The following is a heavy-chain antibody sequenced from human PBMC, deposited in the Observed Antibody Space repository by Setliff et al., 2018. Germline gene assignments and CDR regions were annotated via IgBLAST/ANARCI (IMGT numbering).Heavy chain of an antibody. CDR2: IYSSGNT. D-gene: IGHD6-6*01. J-gene: IGHJ4*02. CDR3: ARDPSSVAARPGY. Sequence: VSGDSIRSSRYYWGWIRQPPGKGLEWIGSIYSSGNTYYNPSLKRRVTISVDTTKNQFSLQLNSVTAADTAVYYCARDPSSVAARPGYWGQGTLVTAPQ. V-gene: IGHV4-39*07. CDR1: GDSIRSSRYY.